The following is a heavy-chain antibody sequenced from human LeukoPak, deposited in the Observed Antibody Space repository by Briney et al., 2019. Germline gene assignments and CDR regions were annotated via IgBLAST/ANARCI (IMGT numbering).Heavy chain of an antibody. CDR2: ISASGDST. CDR1: GFTLSNHW. Sequence: GSLRLSCAASGFTLSNHWMIWVRQVPGKGLEWVSIISASGDSTYYEDSVKGRFTISRDNSKNTVSLQMNTLRVEDTAVYYCAANWNCDYWGQGTPVTVSS. J-gene: IGHJ4*02. CDR3: AANWNCDY. D-gene: IGHD1-20*01. V-gene: IGHV3-23*01.